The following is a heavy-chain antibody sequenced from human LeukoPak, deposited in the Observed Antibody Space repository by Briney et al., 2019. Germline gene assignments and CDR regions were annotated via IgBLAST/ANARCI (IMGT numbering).Heavy chain of an antibody. CDR3: ASRYCSSTSCYTGAEYFQH. CDR1: GGSISSGGYY. D-gene: IGHD2-2*02. Sequence: SETLSLTCTVSGGSISSGGYYWSWIRQHPGKGLEWIGCIYYSGSTYYNPSLKSRVTISVDTSKNQFSLKLSSVTAADTAVYYCASRYCSSTSCYTGAEYFQHWGQGTLVTVSS. V-gene: IGHV4-31*03. CDR2: IYYSGST. J-gene: IGHJ1*01.